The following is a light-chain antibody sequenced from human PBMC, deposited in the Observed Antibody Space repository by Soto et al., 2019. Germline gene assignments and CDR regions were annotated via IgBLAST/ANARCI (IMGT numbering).Light chain of an antibody. CDR3: QKYNSAPWT. J-gene: IGKJ1*01. Sequence: DIQMTQSPSSLSASVGDRVTITCRASQGISNYLAWYKQQPGNVPKLLIYVASTLPSGVPSRFSGSGSGTDFNLTISSLQPEDVATYYCQKYNSAPWTFGQGTKVEIK. CDR1: QGISNY. CDR2: VAS. V-gene: IGKV1-27*01.